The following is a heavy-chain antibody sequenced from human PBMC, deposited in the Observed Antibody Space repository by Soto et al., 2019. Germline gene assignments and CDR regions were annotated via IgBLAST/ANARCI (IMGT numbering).Heavy chain of an antibody. CDR3: ARAIFIVVVPAAINWFDP. CDR1: GGSISSGGYY. V-gene: IGHV4-31*03. CDR2: IYYSGST. Sequence: SETLSLTCTVSGGSISSGGYYWSWIRQHPGKGLEWIGYIYYSGSTYYNPSLKSRVTISVDTSKNQFSLKLSSVTAADTAVYYCARAIFIVVVPAAINWFDPWGQGTLVTVSS. J-gene: IGHJ5*02. D-gene: IGHD2-2*01.